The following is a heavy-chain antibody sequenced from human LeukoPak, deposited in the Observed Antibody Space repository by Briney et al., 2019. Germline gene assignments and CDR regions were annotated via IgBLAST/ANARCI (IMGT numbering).Heavy chain of an antibody. Sequence: SETLSLTCTVSGGSIRSSSYYWGWIRQPPGKGLEWIGSIYYSGSTYYNPSLKSRVTISVDTSKNQFSLKLTSVTAADTAVYFCASLPFCSGGSCYTGDYWGQGTLVTVSS. V-gene: IGHV4-39*07. CDR1: GGSIRSSSYY. D-gene: IGHD2-15*01. CDR3: ASLPFCSGGSCYTGDY. CDR2: IYYSGST. J-gene: IGHJ4*02.